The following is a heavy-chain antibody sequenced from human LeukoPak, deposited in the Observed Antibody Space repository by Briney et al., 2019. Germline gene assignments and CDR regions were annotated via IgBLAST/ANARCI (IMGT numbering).Heavy chain of an antibody. CDR1: GGSISSYY. CDR3: ARERPGVNAFDI. V-gene: IGHV4-59*01. J-gene: IGHJ3*02. CDR2: IYYSGST. D-gene: IGHD3-10*01. Sequence: PSETLSLTCTVSGGSISSYYWNWIRQPPGKGLEWIAYIYYSGSTNYNPSLKSRVTISIDTSRNQFSLKLTSVTAADTAVYYCARERPGVNAFDIWGQGTMVTVSS.